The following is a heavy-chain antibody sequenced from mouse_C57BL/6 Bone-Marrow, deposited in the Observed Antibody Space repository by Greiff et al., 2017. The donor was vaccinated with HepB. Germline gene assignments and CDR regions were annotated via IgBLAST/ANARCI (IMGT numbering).Heavy chain of an antibody. CDR2: IWWDDDK. V-gene: IGHV8-8*01. Sequence: QVTLKESGPGILQPSQTLSLTCSFSGFSLSTFGMGVGWIRQPSGKGLEWLAHIWWDDDKYYNPALKSRLTISKDTSKNQVFLKIANVDTADTATYYGARMGIYYDYDGGGFDYWGQGTTLTVSS. CDR1: GFSLSTFGMG. D-gene: IGHD2-4*01. J-gene: IGHJ2*01. CDR3: ARMGIYYDYDGGGFDY.